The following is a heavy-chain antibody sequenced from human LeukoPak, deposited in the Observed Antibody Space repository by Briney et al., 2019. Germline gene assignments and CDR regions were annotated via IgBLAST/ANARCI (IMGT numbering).Heavy chain of an antibody. D-gene: IGHD6-19*01. CDR1: GGSISSYS. CDR2: IYSSGSN. J-gene: IGHJ4*02. V-gene: IGHV4-4*07. Sequence: PSETLSLTCTVSGGSISSYSWSWIRQPAGKGLEWIGRIYSSGSNIYNPSLKSRVTMSVDTSKNQFSLNLSSVTAADTAVYYCARGPYTSGWYAVDYWGQGTLVTVSS. CDR3: ARGPYTSGWYAVDY.